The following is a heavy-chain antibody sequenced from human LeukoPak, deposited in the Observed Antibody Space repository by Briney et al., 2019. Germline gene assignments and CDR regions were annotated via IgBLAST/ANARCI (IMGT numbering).Heavy chain of an antibody. Sequence: ASVKVSCKASGGTFSSYAISWVRQAPGQGLEWMGGIIPIFGTANYAQKFQGRVTITADESTSTAYMELSSLRSEDTAVYYCARDTLHCSSTSCPIDYWGQGTLVTVSS. CDR3: ARDTLHCSSTSCPIDY. V-gene: IGHV1-69*13. CDR2: IIPIFGTA. J-gene: IGHJ4*02. CDR1: GGTFSSYA. D-gene: IGHD2-2*01.